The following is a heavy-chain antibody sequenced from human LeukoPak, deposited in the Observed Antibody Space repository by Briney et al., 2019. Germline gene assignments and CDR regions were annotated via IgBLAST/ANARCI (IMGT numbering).Heavy chain of an antibody. Sequence: SETLSLTCTVSGGSISSYYWSWIRQPAGEGLEWIGHIYSTGSTNYNPSLKSRVTLSVDRSKNQFSLRLNSVTAADTAVYYCVRADYNGGNPGSFDIWGRGTMVTVSS. V-gene: IGHV4-4*07. CDR1: GGSISSYY. J-gene: IGHJ3*02. CDR3: VRADYNGGNPGSFDI. D-gene: IGHD2-8*01. CDR2: IYSTGST.